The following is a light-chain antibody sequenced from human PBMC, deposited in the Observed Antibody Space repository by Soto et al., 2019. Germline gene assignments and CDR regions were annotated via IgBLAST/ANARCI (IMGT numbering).Light chain of an antibody. Sequence: QAVVTQPPSVSGAPGQRVIISCTGSSSNIGAGSAVHWYQQLPGTAPKLLVNENTNRPSGVPDRFSGFKSGTSASLAITGLQAEDEADYYCQSYDTSRHVWVFGGGTQLTVL. CDR1: SSNIGAGSA. CDR3: QSYDTSRHVWV. J-gene: IGLJ3*02. V-gene: IGLV1-40*01. CDR2: ENT.